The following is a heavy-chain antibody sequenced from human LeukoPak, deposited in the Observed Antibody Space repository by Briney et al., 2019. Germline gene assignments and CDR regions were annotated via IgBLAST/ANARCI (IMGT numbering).Heavy chain of an antibody. J-gene: IGHJ4*02. CDR3: ARGFVAAAALGYFDY. Sequence: GGSLRLSCTASGFAFDEHGMCWVRQVPGKGLEWVSGINWSGGSTGYADPLRGRFTISRDNAKNSLYLQMDSLRAEDTAVYYCARGFVAAAALGYFDYWGQGTLVTVSS. V-gene: IGHV3-20*04. CDR2: INWSGGST. D-gene: IGHD6-13*01. CDR1: GFAFDEHG.